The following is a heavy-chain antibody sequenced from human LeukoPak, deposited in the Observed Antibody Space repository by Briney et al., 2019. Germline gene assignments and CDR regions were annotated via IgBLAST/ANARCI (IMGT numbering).Heavy chain of an antibody. CDR2: IYYSGST. J-gene: IGHJ4*02. CDR3: ARGYYDSSGYYYHDY. D-gene: IGHD3-22*01. Sequence: KSSETLSLTCTVSGGSISSSSYYWGWIRQPPGKGLEWIGSIYYSGSTNYNPSLKSRVTISVDTSKNQFSLKLSSVTAADTAVYYCARGYYDSSGYYYHDYWGQGTLVTVSS. V-gene: IGHV4-39*07. CDR1: GGSISSSSYY.